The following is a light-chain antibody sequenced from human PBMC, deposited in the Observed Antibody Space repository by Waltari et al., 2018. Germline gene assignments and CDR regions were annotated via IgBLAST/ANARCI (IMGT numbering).Light chain of an antibody. J-gene: IGKJ2*01. Sequence: DIQMTQSPSTLSAFVGDRVTITCRASQSISSWLAWYQQKPGKAPKLLTYKASNLESGVPSRFSGSGSVTEFTLTISGLQPDDFATYYCQQYSSYPHTFGQGTKLEMK. V-gene: IGKV1-5*03. CDR1: QSISSW. CDR3: QQYSSYPHT. CDR2: KAS.